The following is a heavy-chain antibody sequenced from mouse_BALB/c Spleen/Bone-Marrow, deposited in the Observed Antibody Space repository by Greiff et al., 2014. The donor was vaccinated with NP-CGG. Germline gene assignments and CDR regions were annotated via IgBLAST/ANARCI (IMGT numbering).Heavy chain of an antibody. J-gene: IGHJ3*01. CDR2: INPSTGYT. V-gene: IGHV1-7*01. CDR3: ARETALYYYGYWFAY. CDR1: GYTFTSYW. Sequence: VQLQQSGAELAKPGASVKMSCKASGYTFTSYWMHWVKQRPGQGLEWIGYINPSTGYTEYNQKFKDKATLTADKSSSTAYMQLSSLTSEDSAVYYCARETALYYYGYWFAYWGQGTLVTVSA. D-gene: IGHD1-1*01.